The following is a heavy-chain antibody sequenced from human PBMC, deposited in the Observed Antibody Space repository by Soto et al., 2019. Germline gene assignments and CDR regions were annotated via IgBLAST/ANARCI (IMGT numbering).Heavy chain of an antibody. V-gene: IGHV3-23*01. D-gene: IGHD6-13*01. Sequence: GGSLRLSCAASGFTFTSYAMTWVLQAPGKGLEWVSGISGSGSTTYYADSVKGRFTISRDSSKNILYLQMNSLRVEDTAVYYCAKAGTSSWYFDYWGQGSLVTVSS. CDR3: AKAGTSSWYFDY. CDR2: ISGSGSTT. J-gene: IGHJ4*02. CDR1: GFTFTSYA.